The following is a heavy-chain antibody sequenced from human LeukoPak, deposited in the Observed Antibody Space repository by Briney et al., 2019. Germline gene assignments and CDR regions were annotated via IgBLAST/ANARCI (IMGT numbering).Heavy chain of an antibody. CDR1: GYTFTGYY. CDR2: INPNSGGT. D-gene: IGHD3-10*01. Sequence: ASVKVSCKASGYTFTGYYMHWVRQAPGQGLEWMGWINPNSGGTNYAQKFQGRDTMTRDTSISTAYMELSRLRSDDTAVYYCARAARPYYYGSGTSPFDYWGQGTLVTVSS. V-gene: IGHV1-2*02. J-gene: IGHJ4*02. CDR3: ARAARPYYYGSGTSPFDY.